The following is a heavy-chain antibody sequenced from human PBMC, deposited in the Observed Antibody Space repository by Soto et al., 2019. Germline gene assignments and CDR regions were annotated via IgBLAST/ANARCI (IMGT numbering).Heavy chain of an antibody. D-gene: IGHD3-10*01. J-gene: IGHJ6*02. V-gene: IGHV3-30*18. CDR3: AKGGETGYYYYGMDV. Sequence: GSLRLSCAASGFTFSSYGMHWVRQAPVKGLEWVAVISYDGSNKYYADSVKGRFTISRDNSKNTLYLQMNSLRAEDTAVYYCAKGGETGYYYYGMDVWGQGTTVTVSS. CDR1: GFTFSSYG. CDR2: ISYDGSNK.